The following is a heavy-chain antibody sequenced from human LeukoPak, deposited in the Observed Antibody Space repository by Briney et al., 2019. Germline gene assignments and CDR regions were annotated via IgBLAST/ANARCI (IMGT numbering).Heavy chain of an antibody. Sequence: SETLSLTCTVSGGSISSSSYYWGWIRQPPGKGLEWIGSIYYSGSTYYNPSLKSRVTISVDTSKNQFSLKLSSVTAADTAVYYCARHSPYCSGGSCYSKYHYMDVWGKGTTVTVSS. CDR2: IYYSGST. J-gene: IGHJ6*03. CDR1: GGSISSSSYY. V-gene: IGHV4-39*01. CDR3: ARHSPYCSGGSCYSKYHYMDV. D-gene: IGHD2-15*01.